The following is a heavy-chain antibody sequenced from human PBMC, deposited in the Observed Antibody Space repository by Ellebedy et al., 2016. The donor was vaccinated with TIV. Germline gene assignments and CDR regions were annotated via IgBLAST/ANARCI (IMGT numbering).Heavy chain of an antibody. CDR1: GFYFSSYW. J-gene: IGHJ4*02. Sequence: GGSLRLSXAASGFYFSSYWMYWVRQAPGEGLVWVSRIKSDGSITIYADSVKGRFTISRDNAKNTLYLQMDSLTVEDTAVCYCARGTYDESSVGLDYWGQGTLVTVSS. V-gene: IGHV3-74*01. D-gene: IGHD3-22*01. CDR3: ARGTYDESSVGLDY. CDR2: IKSDGSIT.